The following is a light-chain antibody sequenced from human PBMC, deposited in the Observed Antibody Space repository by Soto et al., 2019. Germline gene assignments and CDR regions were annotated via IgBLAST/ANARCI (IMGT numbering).Light chain of an antibody. Sequence: DIVMTQSPDSPTVSLGERATINCKSSQSVLSSSDNKNYLAWYQQKPGQPPKLLIYWASTRESGVPDRFSGSGSGTDFTLTISALQAEDVAVYYCQEYYSTPLTFGGGTKVEIK. V-gene: IGKV4-1*01. CDR2: WAS. CDR3: QEYYSTPLT. J-gene: IGKJ4*01. CDR1: QSVLSSSDNKNY.